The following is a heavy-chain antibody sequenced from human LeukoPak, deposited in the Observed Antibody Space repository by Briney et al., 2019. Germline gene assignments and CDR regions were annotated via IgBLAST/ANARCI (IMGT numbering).Heavy chain of an antibody. CDR2: VSAYNGHT. CDR3: ARGDGESYRTGSFDY. D-gene: IGHD3-10*01. Sequence: GASVKVSCKASGGTFSSYAISWVRQAPGQGLEWMGWVSAYNGHTNYARSLQGRVTMTTDASTTTAYMDLRSLRSDDTAMYYCARGDGESYRTGSFDYWGQGTMVTVSS. J-gene: IGHJ4*02. CDR1: GGTFSSYA. V-gene: IGHV1-18*01.